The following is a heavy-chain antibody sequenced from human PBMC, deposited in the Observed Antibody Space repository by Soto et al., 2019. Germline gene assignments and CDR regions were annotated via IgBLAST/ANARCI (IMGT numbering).Heavy chain of an antibody. D-gene: IGHD6-19*01. CDR2: ISWNSGSI. Sequence: PGGSLRLSCAASGFTFDDYAMHWVRQAPGKGLEWVSGISWNSGSIGYADSVKGRFTISRDNAKNSLYLQMNSLRVEDTALYYCAKDRDSSGWLGFDYWGQGPLVTVSS. J-gene: IGHJ4*02. CDR1: GFTFDDYA. V-gene: IGHV3-9*01. CDR3: AKDRDSSGWLGFDY.